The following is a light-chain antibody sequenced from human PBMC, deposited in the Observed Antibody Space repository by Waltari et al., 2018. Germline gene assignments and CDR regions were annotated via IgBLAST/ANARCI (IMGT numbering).Light chain of an antibody. V-gene: IGKV3-20*01. CDR2: GTY. CDR1: QSVTSIS. Sequence: EIVLTQSPGTLSLSPGDRATLSCRASQSVTSISLTWYQQKIGQAPRLLIYGTYSRATGIPDRFSGSGAGTGFTLTISRLEPEDFAVYYCQQYDGEVVTFGGGTKVEI. CDR3: QQYDGEVVT. J-gene: IGKJ4*01.